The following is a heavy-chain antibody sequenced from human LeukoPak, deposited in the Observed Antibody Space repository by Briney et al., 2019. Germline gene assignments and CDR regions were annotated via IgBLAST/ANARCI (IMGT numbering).Heavy chain of an antibody. CDR3: ARASTTVPNLLDH. Sequence: TGGSLRLSCAASGFTFSSYWMHWVRQAPGKGLVWVARIKGDGSSTIYADSVKGRFTISRDNYKNTLYLQPSSLRAEDTAVYYCARASTTVPNLLDHWGRGTLVTVSS. V-gene: IGHV3-74*01. CDR2: IKGDGSST. CDR1: GFTFSSYW. D-gene: IGHD4-17*01. J-gene: IGHJ4*02.